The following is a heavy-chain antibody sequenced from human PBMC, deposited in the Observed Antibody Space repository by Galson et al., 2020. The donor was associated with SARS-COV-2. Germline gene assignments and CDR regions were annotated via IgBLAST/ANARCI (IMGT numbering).Heavy chain of an antibody. CDR1: GFTFSSYA. D-gene: IGHD6-13*01. CDR3: AKRLYSSSQSETRGMDV. V-gene: IGHV3-23*01. J-gene: IGHJ6*02. CDR2: IIGSGDTT. Sequence: GGSLRLSCAASGFTFSSYAMNWVRQAPGEGLEWVSAIIGSGDTTHYAGSVKGRFTISRDNSKNTLYMQMNSVRAEDTAVYYCAKRLYSSSQSETRGMDVWGQGATVTVSS.